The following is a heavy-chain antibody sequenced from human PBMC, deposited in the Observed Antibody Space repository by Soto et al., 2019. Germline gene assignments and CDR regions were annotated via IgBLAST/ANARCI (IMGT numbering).Heavy chain of an antibody. D-gene: IGHD3-16*02. CDR3: ARGSNYDYIWGSYRPTTDAFDI. CDR2: ISYDGSNK. J-gene: IGHJ3*02. V-gene: IGHV3-30*03. Sequence: GGSLRLSCAASGFTFSSYGMHWVRQAPGKGLEWVAVISYDGSNKYYADSVKGRFTISRDNSKNTLYLQMNSLRAEDTAVYYCARGSNYDYIWGSYRPTTDAFDIWGQGTMVTVSS. CDR1: GFTFSSYG.